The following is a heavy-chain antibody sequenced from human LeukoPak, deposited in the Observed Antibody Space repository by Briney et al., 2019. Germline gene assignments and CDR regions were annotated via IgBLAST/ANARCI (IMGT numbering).Heavy chain of an antibody. V-gene: IGHV3-23*01. CDR3: ARSSYSSSSSV. J-gene: IGHJ3*01. Sequence: GGSLRLSCAASGFILTSFAMTWARQAPGKGLEWVSSISGSGNTFHADSVKGRFTISRDNSKSTLYLQMNSLSADDTAVYYCARSSYSSSSSVWGQGTMVTVSS. CDR1: GFILTSFA. CDR2: ISGSGNT. D-gene: IGHD6-6*01.